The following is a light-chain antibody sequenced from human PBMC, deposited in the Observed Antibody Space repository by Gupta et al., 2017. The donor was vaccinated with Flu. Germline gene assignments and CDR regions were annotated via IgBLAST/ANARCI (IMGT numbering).Light chain of an antibody. CDR2: DVS. V-gene: IGLV2-14*01. J-gene: IGLJ2*01. CDR3: SSYTSGSTLVVA. CDR1: TSDVGGYNS. Sequence: QSALTQPASVSGSPGQSITISCTGTTSDVGGYNSVSWYQQRPGTAPKLMIYDVSNRPSGISNHFSGSKSGNTASLTISGLQAEDEADYYCSSYTSGSTLVVAFGGGTKLTVL.